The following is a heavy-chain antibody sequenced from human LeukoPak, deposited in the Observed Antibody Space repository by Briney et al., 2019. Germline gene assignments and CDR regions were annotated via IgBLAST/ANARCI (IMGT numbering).Heavy chain of an antibody. D-gene: IGHD1-1*01. Sequence: PSETLSLTCTVSGGSVSNGRFYWSWIRQPPGKGLEWIGYIYYSGSTKYNPSLKSRVTMSVDTSKNQFSLKLTSVTAADTAVYYCARKTTGDQGSYFDYWGQGTLVTVSS. J-gene: IGHJ4*02. V-gene: IGHV4-61*01. CDR1: GGSVSNGRFY. CDR2: IYYSGST. CDR3: ARKTTGDQGSYFDY.